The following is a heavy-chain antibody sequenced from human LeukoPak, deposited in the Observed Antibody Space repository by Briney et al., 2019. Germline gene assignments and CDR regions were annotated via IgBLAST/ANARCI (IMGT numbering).Heavy chain of an antibody. Sequence: SETLSLTCTVSGGSISSSSYYWGWIRQPPGKGLEWIGSIYYSGSTYYNPSLKSRVTISVDTSKNQFSLKLSSVTAADTAVYCCARHPFGELFIYGFDPWGQGTLVTVSS. CDR3: ARHPFGELFIYGFDP. CDR1: GGSISSSSYY. D-gene: IGHD3-10*01. V-gene: IGHV4-39*01. J-gene: IGHJ5*02. CDR2: IYYSGST.